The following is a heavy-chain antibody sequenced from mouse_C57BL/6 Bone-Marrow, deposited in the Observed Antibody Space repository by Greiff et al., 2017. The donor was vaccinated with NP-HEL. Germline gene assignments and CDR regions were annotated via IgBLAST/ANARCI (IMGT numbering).Heavy chain of an antibody. V-gene: IGHV6-6*01. CDR2: IRNKANNHAT. CDR1: GFTFSDAW. CDR3: TRGLDY. Sequence: EVKVEESGGGLVQPGGSMKLSRAASGFTFSDAWMDWVRQSPEKGLEWVAEIRNKANNHATYYAESVKGRFTISRDDSKSSVYLQMNSLRAEDTGIYYCTRGLDYWGQGTTLTVSS. J-gene: IGHJ2*01.